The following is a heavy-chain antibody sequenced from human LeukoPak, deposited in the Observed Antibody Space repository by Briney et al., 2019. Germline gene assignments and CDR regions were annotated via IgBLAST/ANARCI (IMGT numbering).Heavy chain of an antibody. D-gene: IGHD2-21*01. J-gene: IGHJ6*03. V-gene: IGHV1-46*01. Sequence: ASVKVSCKASGYTFTSYYMHWVRQAPGQGLEWMGIINPSGGSTSYAQKFQGRVTMTTDMSTSTVYMELSSLRSDDTAVYYCARSYLYYYYMDVWGKGTTVTISS. CDR1: GYTFTSYY. CDR2: INPSGGST. CDR3: ARSYLYYYYMDV.